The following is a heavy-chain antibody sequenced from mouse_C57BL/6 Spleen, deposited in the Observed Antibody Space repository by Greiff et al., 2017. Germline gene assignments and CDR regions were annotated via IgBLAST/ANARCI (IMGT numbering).Heavy chain of an antibody. V-gene: IGHV2-3*01. Sequence: VQRVESGPGLVAPSQSLSITCTVSGFSLTSYGVSWVRQPPGKGLEWLGVIWGDGSTKYHSALISRLSISKDNSKSQVFLKLNSLQTDDTATYYCALRGEDYDVYAMDYWGQGTSVTVSS. J-gene: IGHJ4*01. CDR1: GFSLTSYG. D-gene: IGHD2-4*01. CDR3: ALRGEDYDVYAMDY. CDR2: IWGDGST.